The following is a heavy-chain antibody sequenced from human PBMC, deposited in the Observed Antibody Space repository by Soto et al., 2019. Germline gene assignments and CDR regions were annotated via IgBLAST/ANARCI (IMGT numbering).Heavy chain of an antibody. V-gene: IGHV1-69*13. D-gene: IGHD6-13*01. J-gene: IGHJ5*02. CDR3: ARDRIAAAGQTEFDP. CDR2: IIPIFGTA. Sequence: SVKVSCKASGGTFSSYAISWVRQAPGQGLEWMGGIIPIFGTANYAQKFQGSVTVTADESTRPAYMELSSLRSEDTAVYYCARDRIAAAGQTEFDPWGQGTLFTVSS. CDR1: GGTFSSYA.